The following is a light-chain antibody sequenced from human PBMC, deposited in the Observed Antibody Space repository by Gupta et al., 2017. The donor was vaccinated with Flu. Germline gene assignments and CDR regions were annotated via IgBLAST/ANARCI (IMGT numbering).Light chain of an antibody. CDR3: NYRDSSGNGRGVV. CDR1: SLRRNY. Sequence: SSELTQDPAVSVALGQTVRITCQGDSLRRNYATWYQLKPGQAPVVVIYGKNNRPSGIPDRFSGSHSGNTASVTITAAQAEEEADYYCNYRDSSGNGRGVVFGGGTKLTVL. V-gene: IGLV3-19*01. J-gene: IGLJ2*01. CDR2: GKN.